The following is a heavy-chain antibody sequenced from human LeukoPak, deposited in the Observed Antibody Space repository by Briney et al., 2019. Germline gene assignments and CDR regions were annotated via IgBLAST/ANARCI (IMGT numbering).Heavy chain of an antibody. CDR1: GGTFSSYA. CDR2: IIPILGIA. CDR3: ASEPRLAAAGTAH. J-gene: IGHJ4*02. Sequence: ASVKVSCKAPGGTFSSYAISWVRQAPGQGLEWMGRIIPILGIANYTQKFQGRVTITADKSTSTAYMELSSLRSEDTAVYYCASEPRLAAAGTAHWGQGTLVTVSS. V-gene: IGHV1-69*04. D-gene: IGHD6-13*01.